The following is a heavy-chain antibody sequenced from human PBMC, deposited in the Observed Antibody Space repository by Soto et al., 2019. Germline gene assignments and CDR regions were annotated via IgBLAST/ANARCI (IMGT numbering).Heavy chain of an antibody. CDR2: ISGSGGST. Sequence: EVQLLESGGGLVQPGGSLRLSCAASGFTFSSYAMSWVRQTPGKGLEWVSAISGSGGSTYYADSVKGRFTISRDNSKNTLYLQMNSLRAEDTAVYYCAKFSGVDIVATSPPDYWGQGTLVTVSS. J-gene: IGHJ4*02. D-gene: IGHD5-12*01. CDR3: AKFSGVDIVATSPPDY. V-gene: IGHV3-23*01. CDR1: GFTFSSYA.